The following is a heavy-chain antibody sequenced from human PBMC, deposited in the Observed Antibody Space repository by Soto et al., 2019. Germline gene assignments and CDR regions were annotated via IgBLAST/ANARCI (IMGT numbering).Heavy chain of an antibody. Sequence: SETLSLTCIVSGESISSSSYYWGWIRQPPGKGLEWIGSIYYSGRTYYNPSFKSRVTISIDKSKNQFSLKLSSVTATDTAVYYCARQAKTVVTQAYSDHWGQGALVTVSS. V-gene: IGHV4-39*01. CDR3: ARQAKTVVTQAYSDH. D-gene: IGHD2-21*02. J-gene: IGHJ4*02. CDR2: IYYSGRT. CDR1: GESISSSSYY.